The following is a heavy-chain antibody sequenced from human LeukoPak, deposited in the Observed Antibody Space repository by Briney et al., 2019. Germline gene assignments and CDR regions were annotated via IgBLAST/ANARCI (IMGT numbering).Heavy chain of an antibody. Sequence: SETLSLTCSVSGGSISSYYWSWIRQPPGKGLEWIGYIYDSGSTNFKSPLKSRVTMSGDTSKNQFSLKVNSVTAADTAVYYCAREDVRLNYYYMDVWGKGTTVTVSS. V-gene: IGHV4-59*12. CDR2: IYDSGST. J-gene: IGHJ6*03. CDR1: GGSISSYY. CDR3: AREDVRLNYYYMDV. D-gene: IGHD4-17*01.